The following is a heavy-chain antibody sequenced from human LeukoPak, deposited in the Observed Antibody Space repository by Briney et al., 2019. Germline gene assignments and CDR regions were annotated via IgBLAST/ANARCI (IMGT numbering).Heavy chain of an antibody. D-gene: IGHD3-3*01. J-gene: IGHJ6*03. V-gene: IGHV3-53*01. CDR3: ARGGITIFGVVSYMDV. CDR1: GFSVSSNY. Sequence: GGSLRLSCAASGFSVSSNYMNWVRQAPGKGLEWVSVIYSGVSTYYADSVRGRFTISRDNSKNTLYLQMNSLRAEDTAVYYCARGGITIFGVVSYMDVWGKGTTVTVSS. CDR2: IYSGVST.